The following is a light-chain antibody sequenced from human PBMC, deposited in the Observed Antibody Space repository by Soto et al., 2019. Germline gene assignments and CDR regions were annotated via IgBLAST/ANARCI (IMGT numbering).Light chain of an antibody. CDR1: LSVGSSY. CDR2: DAS. Sequence: EIVLTQSPGTLSLSPGERATLSCRASLSVGSSYLAWYQQKPGQAPRLLIYDASNRATGIPARFSGSGSGTDFTLTISSLEPEDFAVYYCQQRSNWPRGTFGQGTKV. CDR3: QQRSNWPRGT. V-gene: IGKV3-11*01. J-gene: IGKJ1*01.